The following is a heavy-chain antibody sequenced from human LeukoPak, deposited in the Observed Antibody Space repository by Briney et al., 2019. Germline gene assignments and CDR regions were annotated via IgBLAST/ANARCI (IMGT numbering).Heavy chain of an antibody. J-gene: IGHJ4*02. CDR2: ISGSGGST. V-gene: IGHV3-23*01. CDR1: GFDVIINY. CDR3: AKAGCSSTSCYDFDY. D-gene: IGHD2-2*01. Sequence: GGSLRLSCAASGFDVIINYMSWVRQAPGKGLEWVSAISGSGGSTYYADSVKGRFTISRDNSKNTLYLQMNSLRAEDTAVYYCAKAGCSSTSCYDFDYWGQGTLVTVSS.